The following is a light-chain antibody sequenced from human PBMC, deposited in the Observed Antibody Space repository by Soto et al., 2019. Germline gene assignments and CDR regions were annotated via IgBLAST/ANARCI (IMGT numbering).Light chain of an antibody. CDR3: QRTYNAPFT. CDR1: DSIDRY. Sequence: DIQMTQSPSSLSAFVGATVTITCRATDSIDRYLNWYQQKPGQAPRVLITAASTLQSGVPSRFSGSGSGTEFTLTINNLQPEDFATYYCQRTYNAPFTFGPGTKVAIK. CDR2: AAS. V-gene: IGKV1-39*01. J-gene: IGKJ3*01.